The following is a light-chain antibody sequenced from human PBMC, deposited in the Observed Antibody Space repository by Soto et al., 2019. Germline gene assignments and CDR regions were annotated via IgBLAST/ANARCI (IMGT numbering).Light chain of an antibody. Sequence: QSVLTQPPSVSGAPGQRVTISCTGSSSNIGAGYDVHWYQQLPGAAPTLLISANSDRPSGVPDRFSGSKSGTSASLAITGLQTEDEADYYCQSFDRSLTAWVFGGGTQLT. CDR1: SSNIGAGYD. CDR3: QSFDRSLTAWV. J-gene: IGLJ3*02. CDR2: ANS. V-gene: IGLV1-40*01.